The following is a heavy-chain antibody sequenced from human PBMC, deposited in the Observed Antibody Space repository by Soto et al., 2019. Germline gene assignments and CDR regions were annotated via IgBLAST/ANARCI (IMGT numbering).Heavy chain of an antibody. CDR2: IGTTGGDT. CDR3: AKSRVDSGRGYFDL. D-gene: IGHD6-25*01. Sequence: EVQLLESGGGLVQPGGSLRLSCEASGFTFSIYPMSWVRQTPEKGLEWVSTIGTTGGDTYYADSVRGRSTISRDDSKNTLYLQMSSLRAEESAVYYCAKSRVDSGRGYFDLWGRGTLVTVSS. J-gene: IGHJ2*01. CDR1: GFTFSIYP. V-gene: IGHV3-23*01.